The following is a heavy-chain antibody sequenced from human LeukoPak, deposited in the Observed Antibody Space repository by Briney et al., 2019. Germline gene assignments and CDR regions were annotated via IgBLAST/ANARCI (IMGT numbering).Heavy chain of an antibody. J-gene: IGHJ4*02. V-gene: IGHV3-9*01. CDR1: GFTFDDYA. CDR3: AKDGDGYSSGGDDY. Sequence: PGGSLRLSCAASGFTFDDYAMHWVRQAPGKGLEWVSGISWNSGSIGYADSVKGRFTISRDNAKNSLYLQMNSLRAEDTALYYCAKDGDGYSSGGDDYWGQGTLVTVSS. D-gene: IGHD6-19*01. CDR2: ISWNSGSI.